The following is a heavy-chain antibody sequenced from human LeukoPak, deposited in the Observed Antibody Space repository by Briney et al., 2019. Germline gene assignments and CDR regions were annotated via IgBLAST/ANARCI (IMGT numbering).Heavy chain of an antibody. D-gene: IGHD6-6*01. CDR3: ASDAEYTNAFYAPDY. V-gene: IGHV3-49*04. Sequence: GGSLRLSCAASGFTFGGYALSWVHQAPGKGLEYIGFIRASTYGGTTVYAASVKCRFIISRDDSHSIAYLHMNSLESEDTAIYYSASDAEYTNAFYAPDYWGQGTLVTVSS. CDR2: IRASTYGGTT. CDR1: GFTFGGYA. J-gene: IGHJ4*02.